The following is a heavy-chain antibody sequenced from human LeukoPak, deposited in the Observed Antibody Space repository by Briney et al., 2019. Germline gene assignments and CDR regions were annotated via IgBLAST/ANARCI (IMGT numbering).Heavy chain of an antibody. J-gene: IGHJ4*02. CDR2: ISGSGGGT. CDR1: GVTFSSDG. V-gene: IGHV3-23*01. CDR3: AKDPCASEIVATLFDY. D-gene: IGHD5-12*01. Sequence: GGSLRLSCAASGVTFSSDGMSWVRQAPGKGLEWVSAISGSGGGTYYADSVKGRFTISRDTSKNTLYLQMNSLRAEYTAVYYCAKDPCASEIVATLFDYWGQGTLVTVSS.